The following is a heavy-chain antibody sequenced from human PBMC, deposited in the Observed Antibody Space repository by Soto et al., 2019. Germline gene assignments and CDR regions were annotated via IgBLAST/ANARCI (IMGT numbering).Heavy chain of an antibody. J-gene: IGHJ5*02. D-gene: IGHD2-15*01. Sequence: SETLSLTCTVSGGSISSHYWSWIRQPPGKGLEWIGYIYYTGSTNYNPSLKSRVTISVDMSRNQFSLKLSSVTAADTAVYYCARDRVAHKERWFDPWGQGTLVTVS. V-gene: IGHV4-59*11. CDR1: GGSISSHY. CDR2: IYYTGST. CDR3: ARDRVAHKERWFDP.